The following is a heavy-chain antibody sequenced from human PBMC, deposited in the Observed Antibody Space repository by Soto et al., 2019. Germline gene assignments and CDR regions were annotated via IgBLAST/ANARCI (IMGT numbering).Heavy chain of an antibody. Sequence: PGESLKISCEGSGYTFINYWISWVRQMPGKGLEWIGRIDPGDSHINYSPAFRGHVTISADNSRVYLQWNSLKASDTASYYCARHTYSSSSWFDPWGPGTLVTVSS. CDR1: GYTFINYW. V-gene: IGHV5-10-1*01. J-gene: IGHJ5*02. CDR2: IDPGDSHI. CDR3: ARHTYSSSSWFDP. D-gene: IGHD6-6*01.